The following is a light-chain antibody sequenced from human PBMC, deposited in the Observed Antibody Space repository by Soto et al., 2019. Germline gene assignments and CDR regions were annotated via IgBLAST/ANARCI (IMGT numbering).Light chain of an antibody. J-gene: IGKJ4*01. Sequence: EIVLTQSPGTLSLSPGERATLSCRASQSVSSSYLAWYQQKPGQAPRLLIYGASSRATGIPDRFSGSGSGTDFTLTISRLEPEDFAVYYCQQYSRSPQLTFGGGTKVEIK. CDR1: QSVSSSY. CDR2: GAS. V-gene: IGKV3-20*01. CDR3: QQYSRSPQLT.